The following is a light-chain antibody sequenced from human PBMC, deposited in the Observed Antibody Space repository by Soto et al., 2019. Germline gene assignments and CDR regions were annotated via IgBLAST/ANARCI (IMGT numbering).Light chain of an antibody. CDR1: QRINNC. CDR2: DAS. Sequence: DIQMTQSPSTLSASVGDRVTITCRASQRINNCVAWYQQKPGKAPKVLIYDASTLESGVPSRFSGSGSGTAFTLTIDSLQPDDFATYYCQRYNAFSQTFGQGTKVAI. CDR3: QRYNAFSQT. J-gene: IGKJ1*01. V-gene: IGKV1-5*01.